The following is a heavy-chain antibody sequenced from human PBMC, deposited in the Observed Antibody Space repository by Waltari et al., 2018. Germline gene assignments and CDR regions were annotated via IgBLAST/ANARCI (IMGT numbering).Heavy chain of an antibody. CDR2: IYHDGTT. CDR3: ARQTLGYCTSAACRRLET. Sequence: QVQLQESGPGLVRPSETLSLTCDVSGYFINTGFFCGWIRQPPGKGREWIGNIYHDGTTYYNPSLKHRLMISLDTSKNQFSLRLNFVDVADTAVYYCARQTLGYCTSAACRRLETWGQGILVTVSS. CDR1: GYFINTGFF. J-gene: IGHJ5*02. V-gene: IGHV4-38-2*01. D-gene: IGHD2-2*03.